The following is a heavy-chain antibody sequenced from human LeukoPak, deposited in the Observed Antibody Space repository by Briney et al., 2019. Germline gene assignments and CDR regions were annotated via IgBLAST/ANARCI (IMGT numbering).Heavy chain of an antibody. D-gene: IGHD2-15*01. V-gene: IGHV3-11*06. CDR3: ARDGGYCSGGSCYYVY. CDR2: ISSSSSYT. J-gene: IGHJ4*02. Sequence: PGGSLRLSCAASGFTFSDHYMSWIRQAPGKGLEWVSYISSSSSYTNYADSVKGRFTISRDNAKNSLYLQMNSLRAEDTAVYYCARDGGYCSGGSCYYVYWGQGTLVTVSS. CDR1: GFTFSDHY.